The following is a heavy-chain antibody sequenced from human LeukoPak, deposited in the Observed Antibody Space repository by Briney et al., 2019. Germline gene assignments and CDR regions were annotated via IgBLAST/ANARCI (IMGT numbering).Heavy chain of an antibody. V-gene: IGHV3-53*01. D-gene: IGHD5-18*01. CDR1: GFIISSNY. J-gene: IGHJ4*02. CDR3: ARARGYSYGCDY. CDR2: IYSGGST. Sequence: PGGSLSLSCAASGFIISSNYKSWVRQAPGKGLEWVSVIYSGGSTYYADSVQGRFTISRDNSKNKLYLQMNSLRVEDTAVYYCARARGYSYGCDYWGQGTLVTVSS.